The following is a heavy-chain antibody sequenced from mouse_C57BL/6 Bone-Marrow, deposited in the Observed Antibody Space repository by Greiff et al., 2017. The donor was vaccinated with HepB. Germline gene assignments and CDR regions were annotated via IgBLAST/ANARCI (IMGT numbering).Heavy chain of an antibody. D-gene: IGHD1-1*01. J-gene: IGHJ4*01. CDR1: GYSFTGYY. CDR2: INPSTGGT. CDR3: ARITTVGYYAMDY. V-gene: IGHV1-42*01. Sequence: HVKQSGPELVKPGASVKISCKASGYSFTGYYMNWVKQSPEKSLEWIGEINPSTGGTTYNQKFKAKATLTVDKSSSTAYMQLKSLTSEDSAVYYCARITTVGYYAMDYWGQGTSVTVSS.